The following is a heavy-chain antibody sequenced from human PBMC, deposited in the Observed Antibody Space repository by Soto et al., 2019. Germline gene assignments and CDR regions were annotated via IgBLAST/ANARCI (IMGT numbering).Heavy chain of an antibody. CDR1: GYTFTSSA. V-gene: IGHV1-58*02. D-gene: IGHD6-13*01. CDR2: IVVGSGNT. J-gene: IGHJ5*02. CDR3: AATSSSWYGVPWFDP. Sequence: ASVKVSCKASGYTFTSSAMQWVRQARGQRLEWIGWIVVGSGNTNYAQKFQERVTITRDMSTSTAYMELGSLRSEDTAVYYCAATSSSWYGVPWFDPWGQGTLVTVSS.